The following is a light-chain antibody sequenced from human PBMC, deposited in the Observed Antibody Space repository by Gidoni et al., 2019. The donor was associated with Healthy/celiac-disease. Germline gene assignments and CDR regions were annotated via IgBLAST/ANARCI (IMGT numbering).Light chain of an antibody. J-gene: IGKJ1*01. CDR3: QQYGSSPPWT. V-gene: IGKV3-20*01. CDR1: QSVSSSC. Sequence: EIVLTQSLGTLSVSPGERATLSCRASQSVSSSCLAWYQQKPGQAPRPLIYGASTRAKGSPDRISGSGSGTEFTLNISRLEPEDYAVYYCQQYGSSPPWTFGQGTKVEIK. CDR2: GAS.